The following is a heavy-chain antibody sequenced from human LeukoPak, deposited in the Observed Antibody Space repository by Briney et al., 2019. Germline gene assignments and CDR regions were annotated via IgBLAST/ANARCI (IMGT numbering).Heavy chain of an antibody. CDR3: ARELVVVAANDAFDI. V-gene: IGHV1-46*01. Sequence: GASVKVSCKASGYTFTSYGISWVRQAPGQGLEWMGIINPSGGSTSYAQKFQGRVTMTRDTSTSTVYMELSSLRSEDTAVYYCARELVVVAANDAFDIWGQGTMVTVSS. D-gene: IGHD2-15*01. J-gene: IGHJ3*02. CDR2: INPSGGST. CDR1: GYTFTSYG.